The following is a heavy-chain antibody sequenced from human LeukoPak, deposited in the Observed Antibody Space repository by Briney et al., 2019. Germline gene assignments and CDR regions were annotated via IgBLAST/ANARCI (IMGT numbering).Heavy chain of an antibody. CDR1: GFTFGNYA. CDR3: AKKPAAGYCSGGSCSTYYYYNGMDV. V-gene: IGHV3-23*01. CDR2: ISGSGSNT. J-gene: IGHJ6*02. Sequence: PGGSLRLSCAGSGFTFGNYAMSWVRQAPGKGLEWVSTISGSGSNTYYADSVKGRFTISGDNSKNTLYLQMNSLRAEDTAEYYCAKKPAAGYCSGGSCSTYYYYNGMDVWGQGTTVTVSS. D-gene: IGHD2-15*01.